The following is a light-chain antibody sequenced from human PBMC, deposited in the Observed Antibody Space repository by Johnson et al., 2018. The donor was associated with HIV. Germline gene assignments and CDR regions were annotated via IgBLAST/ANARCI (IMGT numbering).Light chain of an antibody. CDR3: AAWDDSLSAFYV. Sequence: QSVLTQSPSASGTPGQRVTISCSGSISNIGSNTVNWYQHLPGTAPKLLMYGDNQRPSGVPDRFSGSKSGTSGSLAISGLQSEDEGDYYCAAWDDSLSAFYVFGTGTKVTVL. CDR2: GDN. V-gene: IGLV1-44*01. J-gene: IGLJ1*01. CDR1: ISNIGSNT.